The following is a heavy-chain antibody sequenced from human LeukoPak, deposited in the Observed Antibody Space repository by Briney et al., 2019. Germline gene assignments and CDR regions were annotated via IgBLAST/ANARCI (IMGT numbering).Heavy chain of an antibody. CDR3: ASYDILTGYYSGRGDY. V-gene: IGHV3-21*01. CDR1: GFAFSSYG. Sequence: GGSLRLSCAASGFAFSSYGMHWVRQAPGKGLEWVSSISSSSSYIYYADSVKGRFTISRDNAKNSLYLQMNSLRAEDTAVYYCASYDILTGYYSGRGDYWGQGTLVTVSS. J-gene: IGHJ4*02. D-gene: IGHD3-9*01. CDR2: ISSSSSYI.